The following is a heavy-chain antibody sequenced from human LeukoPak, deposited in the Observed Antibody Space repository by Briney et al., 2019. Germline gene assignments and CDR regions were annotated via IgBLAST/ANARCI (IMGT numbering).Heavy chain of an antibody. CDR1: GGSISSSNW. CDR3: ARQRMTGGSSGYSYYFDY. CDR2: IYHSGST. J-gene: IGHJ4*02. V-gene: IGHV4-4*02. Sequence: MTSETLSLTCAVSGGSISSSNWWSWVRQPPGKGLEWIGEIYHSGSTNYNPSLKSRVTISVDTSKNQFSLKLSSVTAADTAVYYCARQRMTGGSSGYSYYFDYWGQGTLVTVSS. D-gene: IGHD3-22*01.